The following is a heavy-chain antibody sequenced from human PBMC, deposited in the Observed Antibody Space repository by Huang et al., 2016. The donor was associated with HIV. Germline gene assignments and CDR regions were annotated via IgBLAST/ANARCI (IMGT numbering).Heavy chain of an antibody. J-gene: IGHJ4*02. CDR1: GYSFSSYW. CDR2: ICPDDSDT. CDR3: ARRFSSSSGYFDY. Sequence: VQLVQSGAEVKKPGESLKISCKGSGYSFSSYWIAWVRQMPGKGLEWMGSICPDDSDTTYSPSFEGQGTISADKSIGTAYLQWSSLKASDTAMYYCARRFSSSSGYFDYWGQGSLVTVSS. V-gene: IGHV5-51*01. D-gene: IGHD6-6*01.